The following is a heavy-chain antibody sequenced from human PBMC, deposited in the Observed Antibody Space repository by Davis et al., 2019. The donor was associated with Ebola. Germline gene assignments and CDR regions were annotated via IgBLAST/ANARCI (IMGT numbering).Heavy chain of an antibody. CDR1: GFIFSDYW. D-gene: IGHD3-3*02. Sequence: PGGSLRPSCAAPGFIFSDYWMAWVRQAPGKGPEWVANIRQDSNDKGYVDSVRGRFTISRDNAKNSLYLQLNSLKVEDTALYYCARDVHGILDYWGQGTPVAVSS. CDR2: IRQDSNDK. CDR3: ARDVHGILDY. V-gene: IGHV3-7*03. J-gene: IGHJ4*02.